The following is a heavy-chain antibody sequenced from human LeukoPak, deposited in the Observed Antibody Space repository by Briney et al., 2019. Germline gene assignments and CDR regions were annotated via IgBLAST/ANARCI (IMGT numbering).Heavy chain of an antibody. CDR3: AKDDYHDSSGYTLVGYYFDY. CDR1: GFTFSSYA. CDR2: ISGSGGST. J-gene: IGHJ4*02. Sequence: GGSLRLSCAASGFTFSSYAMNWVRQAPGKGLEWVSAISGSGGSTNYADSVKGRFTISRDNSKNTLYLQMNSLRAEDTAVYYCAKDDYHDSSGYTLVGYYFDYWGQGTLVTVSS. D-gene: IGHD3-22*01. V-gene: IGHV3-23*01.